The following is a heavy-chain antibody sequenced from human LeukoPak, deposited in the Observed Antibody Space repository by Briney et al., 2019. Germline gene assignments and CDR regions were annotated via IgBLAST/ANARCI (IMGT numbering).Heavy chain of an antibody. Sequence: SETLSLTCSVSGGAIHSYYWSWIRQPPGKGLEWIGYIYFVGSANYNPSLKSRVTNSLDKSRKQVSLNLNSVTAADTAVYYCARTSASYYYYMDVWGKGTAVTISS. CDR1: GGAIHSYY. CDR2: IYFVGSA. CDR3: ARTSASYYYYMDV. V-gene: IGHV4-59*01. J-gene: IGHJ6*03. D-gene: IGHD3-3*01.